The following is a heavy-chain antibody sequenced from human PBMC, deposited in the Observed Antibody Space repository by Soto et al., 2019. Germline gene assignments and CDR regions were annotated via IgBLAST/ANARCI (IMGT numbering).Heavy chain of an antibody. CDR2: IHGGGTV. Sequence: GGSLRLSCVASGFDFDNFELNWVRQAPGRGPEWLSYIHGGGTVYYADSVKGRFTISRDNSKNSLYLQMDSLRDEETGVYFCGGGGLRYFDYGGQGALVTVSS. CDR1: GFDFDNFE. CDR3: GGGGLRYFDY. V-gene: IGHV3-48*03. D-gene: IGHD3-16*02. J-gene: IGHJ4*02.